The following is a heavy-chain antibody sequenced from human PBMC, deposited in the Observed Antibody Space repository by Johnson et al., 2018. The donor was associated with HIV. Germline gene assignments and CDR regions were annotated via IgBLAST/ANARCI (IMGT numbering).Heavy chain of an antibody. CDR2: ISYDGSNK. D-gene: IGHD3-22*01. CDR1: GFTFSSYS. V-gene: IGHV3-30-3*01. J-gene: IGHJ3*02. Sequence: QVQLVESGGGVVQPARSLRLSCAASGFTFSSYSMHWVRQAPGKGLEWVAVISYDGSNKYYADSVKGRFTISRDNSKNTLYLQMTSLKTEDTAVYYCTRTDDAYHYDTFGYIDAFDIWGQGTMVTVSS. CDR3: TRTDDAYHYDTFGYIDAFDI.